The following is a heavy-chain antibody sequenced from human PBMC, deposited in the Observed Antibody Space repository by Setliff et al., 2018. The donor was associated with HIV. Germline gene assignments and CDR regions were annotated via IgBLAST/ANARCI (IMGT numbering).Heavy chain of an antibody. D-gene: IGHD3-3*01. CDR1: GGSISSGSYY. CDR2: IYTSGST. CDR3: AGSWSGYPLSFGY. Sequence: SETLSLTCTVSGGSISSGSYYWSWIRQPAGKGLEWIGRIYTSGSTNYNPTLKSRVTISVDTSKNQFSLKLSSVTAADTAVYYCAGSWSGYPLSFGYWGQGTLVTVSS. V-gene: IGHV4-61*02. J-gene: IGHJ4*02.